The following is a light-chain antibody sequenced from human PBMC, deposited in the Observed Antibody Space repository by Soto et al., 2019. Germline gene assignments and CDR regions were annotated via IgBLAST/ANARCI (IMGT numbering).Light chain of an antibody. J-gene: IGKJ1*01. Sequence: AIQLTQSPSSLSASVGDRVTITCRASQGISSALAWYQQKPGKAPKLLIYDASSLESGVPSRFSGSGSGTDFTLTIISLQPEDFATYSCQQFNSYLRTFGQGTKVEI. CDR3: QQFNSYLRT. CDR1: QGISSA. V-gene: IGKV1-13*02. CDR2: DAS.